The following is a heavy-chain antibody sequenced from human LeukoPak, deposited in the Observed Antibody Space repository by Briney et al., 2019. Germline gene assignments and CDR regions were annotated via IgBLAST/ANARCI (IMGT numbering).Heavy chain of an antibody. V-gene: IGHV3-15*01. J-gene: IGHJ4*02. CDR2: IKSKTDGGTT. D-gene: IGHD1-26*01. CDR1: GFTFSNAW. CDR3: TTDNPGGIVGATRFDY. Sequence: PGGSLRLSFAASGFTFSNAWMSWVRQAPGKGLEWVGRIKSKTDGGTTDYAAPVKGRFTISRDDSKNTLYLQMNSLKTEDTAVYYCTTDNPGGIVGATRFDYWGQGTLVTVSS.